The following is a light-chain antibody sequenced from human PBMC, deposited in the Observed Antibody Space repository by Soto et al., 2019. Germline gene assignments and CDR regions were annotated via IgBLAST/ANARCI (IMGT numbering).Light chain of an antibody. CDR3: QQYNKRPLFT. V-gene: IGKV3-15*01. J-gene: IGKJ3*01. Sequence: ETVMTQSPATLSVSPGERATLSCRASLSVGRNLAWYQQSPGQAPRLLIYGASTRATGISVRLSGSVSGTDFTLTISSLQSEDFGIYYGQQYNKRPLFTFGPGTRVDMK. CDR1: LSVGRN. CDR2: GAS.